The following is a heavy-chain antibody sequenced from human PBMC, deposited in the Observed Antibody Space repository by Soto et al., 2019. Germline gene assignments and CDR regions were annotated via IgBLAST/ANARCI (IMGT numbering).Heavy chain of an antibody. CDR1: GFVFRNYY. Sequence: EVQLVESGGRLIQPGESLRLSCAASGFVFRNYYMHWARQAPGKGLVWVSHINGDGSSTGYADSVKGRFTISRDNARNTLYLQMNSRRGEDTAVYYCGGGGVPASMDGWGQGALVTVSS. J-gene: IGHJ4*02. CDR2: INGDGSST. CDR3: GGGGVPASMDG. V-gene: IGHV3-74*01. D-gene: IGHD2-2*01.